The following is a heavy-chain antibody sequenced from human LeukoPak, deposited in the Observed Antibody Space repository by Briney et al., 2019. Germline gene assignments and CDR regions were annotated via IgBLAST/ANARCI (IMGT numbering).Heavy chain of an antibody. CDR2: IYISGST. D-gene: IGHD5-12*01. J-gene: IGHJ4*02. V-gene: IGHV4-61*02. Sequence: PSETLSLTCTVSGGSFSSGTYYWNWIRQPAGKGLEWIGRIYISGSTNYNPSLKSRVTISVYTSKNQFSLKLSSVTAADTAVYYCARSSYSGYDFDYWGQGTLVTVSS. CDR1: GGSFSSGTYY. CDR3: ARSSYSGYDFDY.